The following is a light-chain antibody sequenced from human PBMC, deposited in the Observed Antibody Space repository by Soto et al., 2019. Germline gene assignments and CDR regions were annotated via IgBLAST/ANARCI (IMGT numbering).Light chain of an antibody. Sequence: DIQMTQSPSSVSASVGDRVTITCRASQGISSWLAWYQQKPGKAPNLLIYGASSLQRGVPSRFSGSGSETEFTLTISSLQPEDVATYYCQQADSFPITFGQGTRVEIK. CDR1: QGISSW. V-gene: IGKV1D-12*01. CDR3: QQADSFPIT. J-gene: IGKJ5*01. CDR2: GAS.